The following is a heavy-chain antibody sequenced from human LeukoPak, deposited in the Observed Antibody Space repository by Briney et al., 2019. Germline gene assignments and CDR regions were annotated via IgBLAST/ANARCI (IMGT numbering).Heavy chain of an antibody. V-gene: IGHV1-69*05. J-gene: IGHJ3*02. CDR1: GGTFSSYA. CDR2: IIPIFGTA. CDR3: ASFIVVVIADGAFDI. D-gene: IGHD2-21*01. Sequence: LVKVSCKASGGTFSSYAISWVRQAPGQGLEWMGGIIPIFGTANYAQKFQGRVTITTDESTSTAYMELSSLRSEDTAVYYCASFIVVVIADGAFDIWGQGTMVTVSS.